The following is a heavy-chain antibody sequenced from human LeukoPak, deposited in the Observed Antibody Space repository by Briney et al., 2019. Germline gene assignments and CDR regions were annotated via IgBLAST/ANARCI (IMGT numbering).Heavy chain of an antibody. D-gene: IGHD5-18*01. Sequence: GGSLRLSCAASGFSFSDSGIHWVRRTPGKGLEWVAVISYDGSNKYYADSVKGRFTISRDNSKNTLYLQMNSLRAEDTAVYYCARDPQDVDTAMEFDYWGQGTLVTVSS. J-gene: IGHJ4*02. V-gene: IGHV3-30*03. CDR1: GFSFSDSG. CDR3: ARDPQDVDTAMEFDY. CDR2: ISYDGSNK.